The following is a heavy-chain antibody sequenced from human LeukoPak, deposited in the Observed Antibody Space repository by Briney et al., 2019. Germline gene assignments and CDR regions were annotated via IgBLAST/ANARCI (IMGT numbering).Heavy chain of an antibody. D-gene: IGHD3-3*01. Sequence: ASVKVSCKASGYTFTSYGISWVRQAPGQGLEWMGWISAYNGNTNYAQKLQGRVTMTTDTSTSTAYMELRSLRSDDTAVYYCAREDAGYYDFWSGYSHSSRFDYWGQGTLVTVSS. V-gene: IGHV1-18*01. CDR3: AREDAGYYDFWSGYSHSSRFDY. CDR1: GYTFTSYG. CDR2: ISAYNGNT. J-gene: IGHJ4*02.